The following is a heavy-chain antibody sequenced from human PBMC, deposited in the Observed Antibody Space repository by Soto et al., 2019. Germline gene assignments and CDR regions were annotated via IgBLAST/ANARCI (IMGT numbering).Heavy chain of an antibody. J-gene: IGHJ6*03. CDR1: GGSFSDYY. CDR2: THYSGGA. Sequence: QVQLHESGPGLVKPSETLSLTCTVSGGSFSDYYWSWIRQPPGKGLEWVGYTHYSGGALYSPSLKSRVIMSVDTSKKQISLRLNSVTAADTAVYYCASGRPSTDCSSGVCYPVAGYFYMDVWGKGTVVSVSS. V-gene: IGHV4-59*08. D-gene: IGHD2-8*01. CDR3: ASGRPSTDCSSGVCYPVAGYFYMDV.